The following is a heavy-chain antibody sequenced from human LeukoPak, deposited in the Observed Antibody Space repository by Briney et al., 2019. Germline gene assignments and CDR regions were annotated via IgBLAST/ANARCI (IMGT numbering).Heavy chain of an antibody. J-gene: IGHJ6*02. V-gene: IGHV1-2*02. Sequence: GASVKVSCKASGYTFTSYGISWVRQAPGQGLEWMGWINPNSGGTNYAQKFQGRVTMTRDTSISTAYMELSRLRSDDTAVYYCARAEQTQYYYYGMDVWGQGTTVTVSS. CDR2: INPNSGGT. CDR1: GYTFTSYG. CDR3: ARAEQTQYYYYGMDV. D-gene: IGHD6-13*01.